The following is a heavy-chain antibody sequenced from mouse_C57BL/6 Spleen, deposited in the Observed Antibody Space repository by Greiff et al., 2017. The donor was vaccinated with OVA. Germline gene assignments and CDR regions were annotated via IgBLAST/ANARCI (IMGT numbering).Heavy chain of an antibody. V-gene: IGHV5-12*01. J-gene: IGHJ4*01. CDR3: ARGTIYDGYYDYAMDY. CDR2: ISNGGGST. D-gene: IGHD2-3*01. Sequence: DVKLVESGGGLVQPGGSLKLSCAASGFTFSDYYMYWVRQTPEKRLEWVAYISNGGGSTYYPDTVKGRFTISRDNAKNTLYLQMSRLKSEDTAMYYCARGTIYDGYYDYAMDYWGQGTSVTVSS. CDR1: GFTFSDYY.